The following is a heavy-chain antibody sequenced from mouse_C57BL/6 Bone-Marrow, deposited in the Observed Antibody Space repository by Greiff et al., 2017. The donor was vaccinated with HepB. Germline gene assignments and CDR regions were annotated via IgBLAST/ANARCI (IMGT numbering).Heavy chain of an antibody. V-gene: IGHV1-55*01. J-gene: IGHJ4*01. CDR2: IYPGSGST. CDR1: GYTFTSYW. Sequence: QVQLQQPGAELVKPGASVKMSCKASGYTFTSYWITWVKQSPGQGLEWIGDIYPGSGSTNYNEKFKSKATLTVDTSSSTAYMQLSSLTSEDSAVYYCASTHYYGSSYGAMDYWGQGTSVTVSS. D-gene: IGHD1-1*01. CDR3: ASTHYYGSSYGAMDY.